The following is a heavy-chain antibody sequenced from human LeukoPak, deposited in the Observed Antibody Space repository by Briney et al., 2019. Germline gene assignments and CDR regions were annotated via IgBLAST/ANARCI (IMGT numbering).Heavy chain of an antibody. CDR3: ARGSSGYYSLYYFDY. CDR2: INHSGST. CDR1: GGSFSGYY. J-gene: IGHJ4*02. Sequence: SETLSLTCAVYGGSFSGYYWSWIRQPPGKGLEWIGEINHSGSTNYNPSLKSRVTISVDTSKNQFSLKLSSVTAADTAVYYCARGSSGYYSLYYFDYWGRGTLVTVSS. V-gene: IGHV4-34*01. D-gene: IGHD3-22*01.